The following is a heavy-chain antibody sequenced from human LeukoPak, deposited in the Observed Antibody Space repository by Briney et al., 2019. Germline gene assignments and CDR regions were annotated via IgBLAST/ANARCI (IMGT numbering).Heavy chain of an antibody. Sequence: GRSLRLSCAASGFTFSSYAMHWVRQAPGKGLEWVAVISYDGSNKYYADSVKGRFTISRDNSKNTLYLQMNSLRAEDTAVYYCARGRTRGSYGFYYYYGMDVWGQGTTVTVSS. D-gene: IGHD5-18*01. J-gene: IGHJ6*02. V-gene: IGHV3-30-3*01. CDR3: ARGRTRGSYGFYYYYGMDV. CDR1: GFTFSSYA. CDR2: ISYDGSNK.